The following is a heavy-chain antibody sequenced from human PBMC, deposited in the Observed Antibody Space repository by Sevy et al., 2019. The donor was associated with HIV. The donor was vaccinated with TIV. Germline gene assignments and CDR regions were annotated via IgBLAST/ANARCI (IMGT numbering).Heavy chain of an antibody. CDR3: AGALYDSSGSFDALDI. D-gene: IGHD3-22*01. CDR2: IFRGGEGT. Sequence: GGSLRLSCVASGFTFSNYAMNWVRQAPGKGREWVSTIFRGGEGTYYADSVKGRFTISRDNSKDTVYLQLSSLRADDTAVYYCAGALYDSSGSFDALDIWGQGTMVTVSS. V-gene: IGHV3-23*01. J-gene: IGHJ3*02. CDR1: GFTFSNYA.